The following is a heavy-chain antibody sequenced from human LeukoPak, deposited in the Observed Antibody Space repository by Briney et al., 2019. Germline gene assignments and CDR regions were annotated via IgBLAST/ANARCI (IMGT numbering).Heavy chain of an antibody. CDR2: IYTSGST. J-gene: IGHJ4*02. CDR3: ARHWAPNIYFDY. Sequence: SETLSLTCTVSGGSTGSYYWSWIRQPAGKGLEWIGCIYTSGSTNYNPSLKSRVTISVDTSKNQFSLKLSSVTAADTAVYYCARHWAPNIYFDYWGQGTLVTVSS. CDR1: GGSTGSYY. V-gene: IGHV4-4*07. D-gene: IGHD3-16*01.